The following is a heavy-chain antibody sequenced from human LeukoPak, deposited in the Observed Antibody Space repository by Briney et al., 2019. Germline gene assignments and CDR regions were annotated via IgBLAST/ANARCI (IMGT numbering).Heavy chain of an antibody. D-gene: IGHD2-15*01. CDR3: ARVPLYCSGGSCSGAFDI. CDR2: INHSGST. Sequence: PSETLSLTCAVYGGSFSGYYWSWIRQPPGKGLEWIGEINHSGSTNYNPSLKSRVTISVDTSKNQFSLKLSSVTAADTAVYYCARVPLYCSGGSCSGAFDIWGQGTMVTVSS. J-gene: IGHJ3*02. CDR1: GGSFSGYY. V-gene: IGHV4-34*01.